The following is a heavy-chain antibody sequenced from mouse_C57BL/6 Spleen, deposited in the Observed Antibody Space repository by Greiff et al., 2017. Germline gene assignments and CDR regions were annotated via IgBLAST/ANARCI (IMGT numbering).Heavy chain of an antibody. CDR2: INYDGSST. J-gene: IGHJ3*01. D-gene: IGHD2-2*01. Sequence: EVKLVESEGGLVQPGSSMKLSCTASGFTFSDYYMAWVRQVPEKGLEWVANINYDGSSTYYLDSLKSRFIISRDNAKNILYLQMSSLKSEDTATYYCARDGYGFAYWGQGTLVTVSA. CDR1: GFTFSDYY. CDR3: ARDGYGFAY. V-gene: IGHV5-16*01.